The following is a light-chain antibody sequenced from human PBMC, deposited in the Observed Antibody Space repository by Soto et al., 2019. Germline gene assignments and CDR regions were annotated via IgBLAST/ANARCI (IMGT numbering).Light chain of an antibody. CDR1: QSLLHSNGYNY. Sequence: EILMTQSPLSLPVTPGEPASISCKSSQSLLHSNGYNYLEWYLQKPGQSPQLLIYLGSNWACGVPDRFSGSGSGTYFTLKISRVEAEDVGVYYCMHGLQIPFTFGPGTKVDFK. V-gene: IGKV2-28*01. CDR2: LGS. CDR3: MHGLQIPFT. J-gene: IGKJ3*01.